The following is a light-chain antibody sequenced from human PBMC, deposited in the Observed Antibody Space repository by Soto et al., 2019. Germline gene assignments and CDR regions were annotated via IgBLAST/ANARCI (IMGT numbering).Light chain of an antibody. V-gene: IGKV3-20*01. CDR3: QQYSSSGT. J-gene: IGKJ1*01. CDR2: GAS. CDR1: QSVSNNY. Sequence: EIGLTQSPGTLSLSPGERATLSCRASQSVSNNYLAWYQQKPGQAHRLLIDGASNRHSGIQDRFSGSGSGTDFTLTISRLQPEDFAVYYCQQYSSSGTFGQGTKVEIK.